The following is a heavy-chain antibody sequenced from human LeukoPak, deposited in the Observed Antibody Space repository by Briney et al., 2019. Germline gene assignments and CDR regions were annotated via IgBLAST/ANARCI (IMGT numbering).Heavy chain of an antibody. D-gene: IGHD3-22*01. V-gene: IGHV1-2*02. J-gene: IGHJ6*02. CDR2: INPNSGGT. CDR1: GYTFTGYY. CDR3: ARESRYYDSSGYYYYYYGMDV. Sequence: ASVKVSCKASGYTFTGYYMHWVRQAPGQGLEWMGWINPNSGGTNYAQNFQGRVTMTRDTSISTAYMELSRLRSDDTAVYYCARESRYYDSSGYYYYYYGMDVWGQGTTVTVSS.